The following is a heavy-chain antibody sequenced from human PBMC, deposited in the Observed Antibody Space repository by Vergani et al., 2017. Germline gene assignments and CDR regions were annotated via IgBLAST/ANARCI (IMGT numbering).Heavy chain of an antibody. CDR1: GFSFNSYW. CDR3: ARDLYYLGSGSYPYFYYSGLDV. CDR2: IKSDGSIT. Sequence: EVHWLESGGGQVEAGGSLRLSCSASGFSFNSYWMHWVRQVPGKGLLWVSRIKSDGSITAYADSVKGRFTMSRDNAQNTLYLQMNSLRVEDTGVYYCARDLYYLGSGSYPYFYYSGLDVWGQGTAVTVSS. D-gene: IGHD3-10*01. V-gene: IGHV3-74*03. J-gene: IGHJ6*02.